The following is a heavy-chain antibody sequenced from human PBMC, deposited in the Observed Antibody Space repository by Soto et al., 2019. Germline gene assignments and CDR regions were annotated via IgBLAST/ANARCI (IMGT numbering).Heavy chain of an antibody. D-gene: IGHD3-16*02. J-gene: IGHJ4*02. CDR3: ARDPSRSYRTFWLY. CDR2: MNPDRGNT. Sequence: QVQLVQSGAEVKKPGASVKVSCKASGYSLPSYDINWVRRATGQGPEWMGWMNPDRGNTGYAKRFQGRVTLTRNTSRSTAYMELSSLTAADTAVYYCARDPSRSYRTFWLYWGQGTLVTVSS. V-gene: IGHV1-8*01. CDR1: GYSLPSYD.